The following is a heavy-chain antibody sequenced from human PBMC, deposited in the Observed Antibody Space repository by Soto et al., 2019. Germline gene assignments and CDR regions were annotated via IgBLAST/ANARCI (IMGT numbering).Heavy chain of an antibody. CDR2: TYFRSKWYN. CDR1: GDSVSSNSAV. V-gene: IGHV6-1*01. Sequence: SQTLSLTCAISGDSVSSNSAVWNWIRQSPSRGLEWLGRTYFRSKWYNDYAVSVKSRISINPDTSKNQFSLQLNSVTPEDTAVYYCGRESMAGWVDFWGQGALVTVS. D-gene: IGHD6-19*01. CDR3: GRESMAGWVDF. J-gene: IGHJ4*02.